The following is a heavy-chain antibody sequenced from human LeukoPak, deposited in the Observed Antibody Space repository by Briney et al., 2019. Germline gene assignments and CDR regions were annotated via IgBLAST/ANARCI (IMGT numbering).Heavy chain of an antibody. CDR3: ARVAAGIGFFQH. CDR1: GYSISSGYY. D-gene: IGHD6-13*01. Sequence: SETLSLTCIVSGYSISSGYYWGWIRQPPGKGLEWIGNIHHSGSTYYNPSLKSRVTISVDTSKNQLSLKLSSVTAADTAVYYYARVAAGIGFFQHWGQGTLVTVSS. J-gene: IGHJ1*01. V-gene: IGHV4-38-2*02. CDR2: IHHSGST.